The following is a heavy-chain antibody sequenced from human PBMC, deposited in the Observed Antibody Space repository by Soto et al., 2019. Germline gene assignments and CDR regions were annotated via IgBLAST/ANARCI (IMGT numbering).Heavy chain of an antibody. J-gene: IGHJ3*02. CDR1: GYTFTSYA. Sequence: ASVKVSCKASGYTFTSYAMHWVRQAPGQRLEWMGWINAGNGNTKYSQKFQGRVTITRDTSASTAYMELSSLRSEDTAVYYCARDGAAGDGAFDIWGQGTMVTVS. CDR3: ARDGAAGDGAFDI. CDR2: INAGNGNT. V-gene: IGHV1-3*01. D-gene: IGHD3-16*01.